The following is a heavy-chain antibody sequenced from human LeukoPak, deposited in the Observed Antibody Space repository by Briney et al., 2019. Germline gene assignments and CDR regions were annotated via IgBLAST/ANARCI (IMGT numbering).Heavy chain of an antibody. CDR3: ARTLGYPASDAAFDI. Sequence: SVKVSCKASGGTFSSYTISWVRQAPGQGLEWMGRIIPNLGIANYAQKFQGRVTITADKSTSTAYMELSSLRSEDTAVYYCARTLGYPASDAAFDIWGQGTMVTVSS. J-gene: IGHJ3*02. D-gene: IGHD5-18*01. CDR1: GGTFSSYT. CDR2: IIPNLGIA. V-gene: IGHV1-69*02.